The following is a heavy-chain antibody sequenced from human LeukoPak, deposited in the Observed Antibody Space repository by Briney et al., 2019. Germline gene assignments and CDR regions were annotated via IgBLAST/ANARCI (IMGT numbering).Heavy chain of an antibody. CDR2: ISYDGSNK. CDR1: GFTFSSYA. V-gene: IGHV3-30-3*01. CDR3: ARGLGREAAAGYFDY. J-gene: IGHJ4*02. Sequence: GGSLRLSCAASGFTFSSYAMHWVRQAPGKGLEWVAVISYDGSNKYYADSVKGRFTISRDNSKNTLYLQMNSLRAEDTAVYYCARGLGREAAAGYFDYWGQGTLVTVSS. D-gene: IGHD6-13*01.